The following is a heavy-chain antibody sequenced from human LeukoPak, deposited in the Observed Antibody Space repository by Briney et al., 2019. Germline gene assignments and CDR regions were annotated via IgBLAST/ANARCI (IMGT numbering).Heavy chain of an antibody. Sequence: PSETLSLTCAVYGGSFSGYYLSWVRQPPGKGLEWIGEINHSGSTNYNPSLKSRVTISVGTSKNQFSLKLSSVTAADTAVYYCARSVYCSGGSYPFDYWGQGTLVTVSS. CDR1: GGSFSGYY. J-gene: IGHJ4*02. D-gene: IGHD2-15*01. CDR3: ARSVYCSGGSYPFDY. V-gene: IGHV4-34*01. CDR2: INHSGST.